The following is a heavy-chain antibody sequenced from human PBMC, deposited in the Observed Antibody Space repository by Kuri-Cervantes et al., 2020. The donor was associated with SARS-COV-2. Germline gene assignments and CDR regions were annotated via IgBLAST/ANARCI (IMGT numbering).Heavy chain of an antibody. Sequence: GSLRLSCTVSGGSVSSGSYYWSWIRQPPGKGLEWIGYIYYSGSTNYNPSLKSRVTISVDTSKNQFSLKLSSVTAADTAVYYCARRGAGSSSAAFDIWGLGTMVTVSS. V-gene: IGHV4-61*01. CDR1: GGSVSSGSYY. J-gene: IGHJ3*02. CDR3: ARRGAGSSSAAFDI. D-gene: IGHD6-6*01. CDR2: IYYSGST.